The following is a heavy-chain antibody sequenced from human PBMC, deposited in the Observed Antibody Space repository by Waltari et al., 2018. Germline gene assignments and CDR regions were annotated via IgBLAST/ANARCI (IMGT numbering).Heavy chain of an antibody. Sequence: QVQLVQSGAEVKKPGASVKVSCKVSGATLTELSMHRVRQAPGNGLEWMGGVDPEDGETIYAQKFQGRVTMTEDTSTDTAYMELSSLRSEDTAVYYCATAGYCSGGSCYSGDDWFDPWGQGTLVTVSS. CDR1: GATLTELS. CDR3: ATAGYCSGGSCYSGDDWFDP. J-gene: IGHJ5*02. CDR2: VDPEDGET. V-gene: IGHV1-24*01. D-gene: IGHD2-15*01.